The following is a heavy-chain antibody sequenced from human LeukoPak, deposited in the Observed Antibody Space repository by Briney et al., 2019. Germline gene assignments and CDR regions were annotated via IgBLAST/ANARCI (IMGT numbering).Heavy chain of an antibody. CDR3: AKRDGYNRAFDI. V-gene: IGHV4-30-4*01. CDR1: GGSISSGDYY. Sequence: PSETLSLTCTVSGGSISSGDYYWSWIRQPPGTGLEWIGYIYYSGSTYYNPSLKSRVTISVDTSKNQFSLKLSSVTAADTAVYYCAKRDGYNRAFDIWGQGTMVTVSS. CDR2: IYYSGST. J-gene: IGHJ3*02. D-gene: IGHD5-24*01.